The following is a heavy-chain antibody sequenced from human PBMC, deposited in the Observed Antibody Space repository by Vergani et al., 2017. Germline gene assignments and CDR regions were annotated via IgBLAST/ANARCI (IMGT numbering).Heavy chain of an antibody. CDR2: ISWNSGSI. CDR3: AKYKGVEAAAAGN. Sequence: VQLVESGGGLVQPGRSLRLSCAASGFTFDDYAMHWVRQAPGKGLEWVSGISWNSGSIGYADSVKGRFTISRDNAKNSLYLQMNSLRAEDTAVYYCAKYKGVEAAAAGNWGQGTLVTVSS. CDR1: GFTFDDYA. D-gene: IGHD6-13*01. J-gene: IGHJ4*02. V-gene: IGHV3-9*01.